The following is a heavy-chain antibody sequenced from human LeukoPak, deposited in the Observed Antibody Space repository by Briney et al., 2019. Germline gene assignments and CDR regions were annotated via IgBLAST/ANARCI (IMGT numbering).Heavy chain of an antibody. J-gene: IGHJ4*02. CDR2: ISGGGDNT. CDR3: AKAWSYYFDH. D-gene: IGHD3-16*01. Sequence: PGGSLRLSCEASGFGFSHTAMHWVRQAPGKGLELVSFISGGGDNTDYADSVKGRFTISRDNSKNTLCLQMSSLRAEDTALYYCAKAWSYYFDHWGRGTLVTVSS. CDR1: GFGFSHTA. V-gene: IGHV3-23*01.